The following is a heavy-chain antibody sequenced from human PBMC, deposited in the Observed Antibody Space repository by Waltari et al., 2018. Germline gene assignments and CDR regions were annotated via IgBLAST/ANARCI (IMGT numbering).Heavy chain of an antibody. CDR1: GFPFSTYW. J-gene: IGHJ6*02. CDR3: ARWRFCRSTTCLYGMDV. V-gene: IGHV3-74*01. Sequence: EVQLVESGGVLAQPGGSLRLSCAASGFPFSTYWLHWVRQAPGKGLVSVSLINSDGSSISYADSVKGRFTISRDNANNTLYLQMNSLRAEDTAVYYCARWRFCRSTTCLYGMDVWGQGTTVTVSS. D-gene: IGHD2-2*01. CDR2: INSDGSSI.